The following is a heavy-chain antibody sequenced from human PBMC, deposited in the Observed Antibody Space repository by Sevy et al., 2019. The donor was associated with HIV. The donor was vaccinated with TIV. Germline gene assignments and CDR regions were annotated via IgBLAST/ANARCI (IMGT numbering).Heavy chain of an antibody. D-gene: IGHD2-2*01. CDR3: ARDQEFCSTTTCYSSLDH. CDR1: GYRFTDYY. CDR2: VNPNSDVT. V-gene: IGHV1-2*02. J-gene: IGHJ4*02. Sequence: ASVKVSCETSGYRFTDYYIHWVRQAPGQGLEWMGWVNPNSDVTKSAEKFQGRVIMTKDTSISTVYMELRGLTFDDSAVYYCARDQEFCSTTTCYSSLDHWGQGSLVTVSS.